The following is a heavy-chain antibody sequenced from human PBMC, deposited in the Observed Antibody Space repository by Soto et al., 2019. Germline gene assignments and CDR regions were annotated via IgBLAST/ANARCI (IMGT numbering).Heavy chain of an antibody. CDR1: GYTFNNYD. D-gene: IGHD3-10*01. J-gene: IGHJ5*01. Sequence: ASVKVSCKASGYTFNNYDIHWVRQAPGHGLEWMGWMNPNSGNTGYAQNFRGRVTMTQNTAIGTAYMELSSLRSDDTATYYCTRAYGAETFDFWGQGTRVTAPQ. V-gene: IGHV1-8*02. CDR2: MNPNSGNT. CDR3: TRAYGAETFDF.